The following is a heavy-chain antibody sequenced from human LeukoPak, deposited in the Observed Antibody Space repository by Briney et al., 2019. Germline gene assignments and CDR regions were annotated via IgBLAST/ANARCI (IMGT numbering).Heavy chain of an antibody. CDR2: AYYSGIT. Sequence: SETLSLTCTVSGGSISSYYWSWIRQPPGKGLEWIGYAYYSGITTYNPSLESRVTISVDTSKNQFSLKLTAVTAADTAVYYCARNSAVATSRSWFDPWGQGTLVTVSS. D-gene: IGHD6-19*01. CDR3: ARNSAVATSRSWFDP. CDR1: GGSISSYY. V-gene: IGHV4-59*08. J-gene: IGHJ5*02.